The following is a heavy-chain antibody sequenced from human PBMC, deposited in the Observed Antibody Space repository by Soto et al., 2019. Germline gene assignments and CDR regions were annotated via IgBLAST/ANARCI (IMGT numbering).Heavy chain of an antibody. Sequence: AASGKGSCTESGYTFTSSYMHWERQAPGQGLEWMGIINPSGGSTSYAQKFQGRVTMTRATSTSTVYMELSSLRSEDTAVYYCARAPPGHFDWSVLDSFDARRHVPLLPVSS. CDR1: GYTFTSSY. D-gene: IGHD3-9*01. J-gene: IGHJ5*01. V-gene: IGHV1-46*03. CDR3: ARAPPGHFDWSVLDSFDA. CDR2: INPSGGST.